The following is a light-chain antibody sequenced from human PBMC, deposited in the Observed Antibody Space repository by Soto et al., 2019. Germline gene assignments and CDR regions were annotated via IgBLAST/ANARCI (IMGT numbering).Light chain of an antibody. CDR1: QSVSSW. CDR2: KAS. Sequence: DIQMTQSPSTLSASVGDRVTITCRASQSVSSWLAWYQQKPGKAPKLLIYKASNVESGVPSRFSGSGSGTEFTLTISSLQPDDVASYYCQQYSSYSRTFGPGTKVDIK. J-gene: IGKJ3*01. V-gene: IGKV1-5*03. CDR3: QQYSSYSRT.